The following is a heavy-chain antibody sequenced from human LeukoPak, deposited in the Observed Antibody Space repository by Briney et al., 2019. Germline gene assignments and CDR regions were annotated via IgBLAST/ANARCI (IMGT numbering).Heavy chain of an antibody. V-gene: IGHV3-64*01. J-gene: IGHJ1*01. CDR3: AKVGYSSGWYDTDYFQH. D-gene: IGHD6-19*01. CDR2: ISSGGGRT. CDR1: GFTFSDYA. Sequence: PGGSLRLSCAASGFTFSDYAMHWVRQAPGKGLEYVSAISSGGGRTYYANSVKGRFTISRDSSKNTLYLQMGSLRAEDTAVYYCAKVGYSSGWYDTDYFQHWGQGTLVTVSS.